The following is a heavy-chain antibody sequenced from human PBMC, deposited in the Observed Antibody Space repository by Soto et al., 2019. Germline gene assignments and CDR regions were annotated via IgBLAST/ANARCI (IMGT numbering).Heavy chain of an antibody. J-gene: IGHJ4*02. Sequence: GGSLRLSCAASGFTFSSYAMHWVRQAPGKGLEWVAVISYDGSNKYYADSVKGRFTISRDNSKNTLYLQMNSLRAEETAVYYCARDTPAGIVVVTAILDYWGQGTLVTVSS. CDR3: ARDTPAGIVVVTAILDY. D-gene: IGHD2-21*02. CDR2: ISYDGSNK. V-gene: IGHV3-30-3*01. CDR1: GFTFSSYA.